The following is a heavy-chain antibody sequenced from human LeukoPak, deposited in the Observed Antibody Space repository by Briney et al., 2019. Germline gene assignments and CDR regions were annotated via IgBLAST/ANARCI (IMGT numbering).Heavy chain of an antibody. J-gene: IGHJ3*02. Sequence: GGSLRLSCAASGFTFSSYSMNWVRQAPGKGLEWVSSISSSSSYIYYADSVKGRFTISRDNAKNSLYLQMNSLRAEDTAVYYCARDRGFGDYGLDAFDIWGQGTMVTVSS. CDR1: GFTFSSYS. D-gene: IGHD4-17*01. CDR3: ARDRGFGDYGLDAFDI. V-gene: IGHV3-21*01. CDR2: ISSSSSYI.